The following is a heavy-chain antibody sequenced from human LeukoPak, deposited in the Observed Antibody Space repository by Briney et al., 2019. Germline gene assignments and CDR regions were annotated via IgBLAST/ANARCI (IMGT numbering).Heavy chain of an antibody. Sequence: ASVKVSCKASGYTFTGYYMHWVRQAPRQGLEWMGWINPNSGGTNYAQKFQGRVTMTRDTSISTAYMELSRLRSDDTAVYYCARIASSSPGSGWFDPWGQGTLVTVSS. CDR3: ARIASSSPGSGWFDP. CDR1: GYTFTGYY. CDR2: INPNSGGT. J-gene: IGHJ5*02. V-gene: IGHV1-2*02. D-gene: IGHD6-6*01.